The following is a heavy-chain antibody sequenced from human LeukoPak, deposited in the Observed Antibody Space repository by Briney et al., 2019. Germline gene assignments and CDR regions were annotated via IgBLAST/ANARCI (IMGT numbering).Heavy chain of an antibody. Sequence: GGSLRLSCAASGFTVSSNYMSWVRQAPGKGLEWVSVIYSGGSTYYADSVKGRFTISRHNSKNTLYLQMNSLRAEDTAVYYCASSYDYVWGSVDYWGQGTLVTVSS. D-gene: IGHD3-16*01. CDR1: GFTVSSNY. CDR3: ASSYDYVWGSVDY. V-gene: IGHV3-53*04. J-gene: IGHJ4*02. CDR2: IYSGGST.